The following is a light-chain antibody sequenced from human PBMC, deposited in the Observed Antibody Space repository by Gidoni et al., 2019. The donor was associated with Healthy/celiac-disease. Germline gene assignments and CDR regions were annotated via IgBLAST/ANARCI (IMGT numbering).Light chain of an antibody. CDR1: SSDVGGYNY. CDR3: SSFTSSSTLDYV. CDR2: DVS. V-gene: IGLV2-14*01. Sequence: QSALTQPASVSGSPGQSIPISCTGTSSDVGGYNYVSWYQQHPGKAPKLMIYDVSHRPSGVSNRFSGSKSGNTASLTISGLQAEDEADYYCSSFTSSSTLDYVFGTGTKVTVL. J-gene: IGLJ1*01.